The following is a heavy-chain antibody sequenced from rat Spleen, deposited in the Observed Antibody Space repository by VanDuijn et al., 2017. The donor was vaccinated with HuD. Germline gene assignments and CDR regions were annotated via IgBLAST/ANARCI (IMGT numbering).Heavy chain of an antibody. CDR2: ISPSGDST. CDR3: ARLGVVITSGVMDA. V-gene: IGHV5-19*01. D-gene: IGHD1-12*02. J-gene: IGHJ4*01. Sequence: EVQLVESGGGLVQPGRSLKLSCAASGFTFSNYGTHWIRQAPTKGLEWVASISPSGDSTYYRDSVKGRFTISRDNAKNTQYLHMDSLRSEDTATYYCARLGVVITSGVMDAWGQGASVTVSS. CDR1: GFTFSNYG.